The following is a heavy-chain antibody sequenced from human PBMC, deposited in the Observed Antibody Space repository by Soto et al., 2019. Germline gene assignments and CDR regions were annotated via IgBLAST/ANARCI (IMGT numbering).Heavy chain of an antibody. CDR3: ALGGGAFDI. V-gene: IGHV3-30*03. D-gene: IGHD3-10*01. J-gene: IGHJ3*02. Sequence: GGSLRLSCAASGFTFSSYGMHWVRQAPGKGLEWVAVISYDGSNKYYADSVKGRFTISRDNSKNTLYLQMNSLRAEDTAVYYCALGGGAFDIWGQGTMVTVSS. CDR2: ISYDGSNK. CDR1: GFTFSSYG.